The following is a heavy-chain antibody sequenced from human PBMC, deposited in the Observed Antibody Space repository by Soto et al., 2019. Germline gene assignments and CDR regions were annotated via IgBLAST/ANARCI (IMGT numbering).Heavy chain of an antibody. CDR3: AKATYYYDSSGYSVQYYFDY. J-gene: IGHJ4*02. Sequence: SQTLSLTCAISGDSVSSSRAAWNWIRQSPSRGLEWLGRTYYRSKWYDDYAVSVKGRISINPDTSRNQFSLHLSSVTPEDTAVYYCAKATYYYDSSGYSVQYYFDYWGQGTLVTVSS. V-gene: IGHV6-1*01. CDR2: TYYRSKWYD. CDR1: GDSVSSSRAA. D-gene: IGHD3-22*01.